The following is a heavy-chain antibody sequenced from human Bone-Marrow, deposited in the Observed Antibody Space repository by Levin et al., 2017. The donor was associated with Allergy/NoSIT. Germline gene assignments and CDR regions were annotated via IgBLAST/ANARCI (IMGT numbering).Heavy chain of an antibody. J-gene: IGHJ4*02. CDR2: IIPIFGTA. Sequence: ASVKVSCKASGGTFSSYAISWVRQAPGQGLEWMGGIIPIFGTANYAQKFQGRVTITADESTSTAYMELSSLRSEDTAVYYCARDKGVGGYDSSYYFDYWGQGTLVTVSS. CDR3: ARDKGVGGYDSSYYFDY. CDR1: GGTFSSYA. D-gene: IGHD5-12*01. V-gene: IGHV1-69*13.